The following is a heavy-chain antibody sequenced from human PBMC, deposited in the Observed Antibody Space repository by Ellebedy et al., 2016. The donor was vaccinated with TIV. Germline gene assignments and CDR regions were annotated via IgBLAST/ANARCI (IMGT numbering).Heavy chain of an antibody. CDR1: GFTFSDYW. CDR3: ARGHASGNLKDAFDI. Sequence: GESLKISCAASGFTFSDYWMHWVRQAPGKGLVWVSLITSDGSTTTYADSVKGRFTIYRDNANKPLYLQMNSLRAEDTAVYYCARGHASGNLKDAFDIWGQGTMVTVSS. V-gene: IGHV3-74*01. CDR2: ITSDGSTT. J-gene: IGHJ3*02. D-gene: IGHD2-15*01.